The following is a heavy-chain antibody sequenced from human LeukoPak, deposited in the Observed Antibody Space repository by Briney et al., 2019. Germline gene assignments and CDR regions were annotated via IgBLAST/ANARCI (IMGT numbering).Heavy chain of an antibody. CDR1: GYTFTSYY. D-gene: IGHD3-22*01. J-gene: IGHJ3*02. CDR2: INPSGGST. Sequence: ASVKVSCKASGYTFTSYYMHWVRQAPGQGLEWMGIINPSGGSTSYAQKFQGRVTMTRDTSTSTVYMELSSLRSEDTAMYYCARVPSLGIGYDSSGYYPNAFDIWGQGTMVTVSS. V-gene: IGHV1-46*01. CDR3: ARVPSLGIGYDSSGYYPNAFDI.